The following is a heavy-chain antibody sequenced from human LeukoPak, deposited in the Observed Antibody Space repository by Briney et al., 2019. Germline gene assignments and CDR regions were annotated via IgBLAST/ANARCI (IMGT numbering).Heavy chain of an antibody. CDR1: GFTFSSYG. Sequence: PGGSLRLYCAASGFTFSSYGMHWVRQAPGKGLEWVAVISYDGSNKYYADSVKGRFTISRDNSKNTLYLQMNSLRAEDTAVYYCALAMGYGGLDYWGQGTLVTVSS. V-gene: IGHV3-30*03. CDR2: ISYDGSNK. J-gene: IGHJ4*02. CDR3: ALAMGYGGLDY. D-gene: IGHD4-23*01.